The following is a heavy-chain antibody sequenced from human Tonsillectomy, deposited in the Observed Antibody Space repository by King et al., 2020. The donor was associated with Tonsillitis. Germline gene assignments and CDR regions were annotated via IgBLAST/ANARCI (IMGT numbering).Heavy chain of an antibody. D-gene: IGHD4-17*01. Sequence: EVQLVESGAEVKKPGESLKISCKDSGYSFTSYWIGWVRQMPGKGLEWMGIIYPGDSDTRYSPSFQGQVTISADKSISTAYLQWSSLKASDTAMYYCARLEAYGDQPSPFAYGGQGTLVTVPS. CDR3: ARLEAYGDQPSPFAY. V-gene: IGHV5-51*01. CDR2: IYPGDSDT. J-gene: IGHJ4*02. CDR1: GYSFTSYW.